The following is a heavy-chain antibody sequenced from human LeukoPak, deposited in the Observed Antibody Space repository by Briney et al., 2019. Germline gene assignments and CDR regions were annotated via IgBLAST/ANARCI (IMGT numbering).Heavy chain of an antibody. CDR3: ARGGTMVRGGIYYFDY. Sequence: GASMKISCKGSGNTITTYRIGWVRATPGEGLEWMGIIYAGDSDTRYSPSFQGQATSSADNTISTAYLQWSSLKASDTAMYYCARGGTMVRGGIYYFDYWGQGTLVTVSS. CDR1: GNTITTYR. D-gene: IGHD3-10*01. J-gene: IGHJ4*02. CDR2: IYAGDSDT. V-gene: IGHV5-51*01.